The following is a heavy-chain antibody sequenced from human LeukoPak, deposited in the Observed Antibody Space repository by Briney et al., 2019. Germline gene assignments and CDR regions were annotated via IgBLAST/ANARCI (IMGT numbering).Heavy chain of an antibody. CDR1: GLTFTSYA. J-gene: IGHJ4*02. D-gene: IGHD2-15*01. Sequence: GGSLRLSCAASGLTFTSYAMTWVRQAPGKGLEWVSAISGSGGSTYYADSVKGRFTISRDNSKNTLYLQMNSLRAEDTAIYYCAKDVFLLSGRGDDYWGQGTLVTVSS. CDR3: AKDVFLLSGRGDDY. CDR2: ISGSGGST. V-gene: IGHV3-23*01.